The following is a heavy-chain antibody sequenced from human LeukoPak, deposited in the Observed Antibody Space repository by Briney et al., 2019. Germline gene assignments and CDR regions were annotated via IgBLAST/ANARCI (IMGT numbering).Heavy chain of an antibody. Sequence: GGSLRLSCAASGFTFTNHAMQWVRQAPGQGLEYFSAISGNGGSTYYANSVKGRFTISRDNSKNTVYLHMDSLRAEDMAVYYCARAGVIRYVAWLINYYMDVWGKGTTVTVSS. CDR3: ARAGVIRYVAWLINYYMDV. CDR2: ISGNGGST. D-gene: IGHD3-9*01. J-gene: IGHJ6*03. CDR1: GFTFTNHA. V-gene: IGHV3-64*01.